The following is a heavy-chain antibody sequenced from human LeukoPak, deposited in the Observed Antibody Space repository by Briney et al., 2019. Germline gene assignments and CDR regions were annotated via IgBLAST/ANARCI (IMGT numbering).Heavy chain of an antibody. CDR3: AREGPIVGATHLVDY. J-gene: IGHJ4*02. CDR1: GYTFTDYY. CDR2: INPNRGGT. V-gene: IGHV1-2*06. D-gene: IGHD1-26*01. Sequence: ASVKVSCKASGYTFTDYYMHWVRQAPGQGLEWMGRINPNRGGTNYAQKFQGRVTMTRDTSISTAYMELSRLRSDDTAVYYCAREGPIVGATHLVDYWGQGTLVTVSS.